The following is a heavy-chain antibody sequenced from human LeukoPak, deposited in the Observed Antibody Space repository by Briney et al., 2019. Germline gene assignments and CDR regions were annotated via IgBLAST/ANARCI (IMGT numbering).Heavy chain of an antibody. CDR1: GYTFTSYG. Sequence: ASVKVSCKASGYTFTSYGISWVRQAPGQGIEWMGWISAYNGNTNYAQKLQGRVTMTTDTSTSTAYIELRSLRSDDTAVYYCARDGYSSGWYGIDYWGQGTLVTVSS. D-gene: IGHD6-19*01. V-gene: IGHV1-18*04. CDR2: ISAYNGNT. J-gene: IGHJ4*02. CDR3: ARDGYSSGWYGIDY.